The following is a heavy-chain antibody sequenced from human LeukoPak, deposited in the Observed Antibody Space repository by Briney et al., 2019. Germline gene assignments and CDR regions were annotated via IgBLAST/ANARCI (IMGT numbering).Heavy chain of an antibody. Sequence: ASVKVSCKASGYTFIGHFIHWVRQAPGQGLEWLGRINPTTGDTDFAEKFQGRVSLTTDTSINAAYLELSSLKSDDTAVYYCARGLAESKIFGVSVRVVGAEAFDIWGLGSLVTVSS. D-gene: IGHD3-3*01. CDR3: ARGLAESKIFGVSVRVVGAEAFDI. CDR1: GYTFIGHF. CDR2: INPTTGDT. V-gene: IGHV1-2*06. J-gene: IGHJ3*02.